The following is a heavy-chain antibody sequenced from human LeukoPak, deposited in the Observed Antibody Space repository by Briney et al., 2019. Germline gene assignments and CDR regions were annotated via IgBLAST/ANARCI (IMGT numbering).Heavy chain of an antibody. CDR2: ISSSSAYM. CDR1: GPNFSSRW. CDR3: ARVWSDCSYTNCYISEY. D-gene: IGHD2-2*02. Sequence: GGSLRLSCAASGPNFSSRWMNWVRQAPGERLEWVSSISSSSAYMYYADAVKGRFTISRDDAKNSLFLQMNSLRAEDTAVYYCARVWSDCSYTNCYISEYWGQGTLVTVSS. J-gene: IGHJ4*02. V-gene: IGHV3-21*01.